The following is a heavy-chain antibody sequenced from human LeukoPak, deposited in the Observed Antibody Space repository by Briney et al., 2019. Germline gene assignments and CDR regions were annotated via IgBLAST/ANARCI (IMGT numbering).Heavy chain of an antibody. CDR2: IIPILGIA. J-gene: IGHJ4*02. CDR1: GGAFSSYA. Sequence: GASVKVSCKAAGGAFSSYAISWVRQAPGQGLEWMGRIIPILGIANYAQKFQGRVTITADTSTSTAHMELSSLRSEDTAVYYCARVTMAAGGRGYWGQGTLVTVSS. CDR3: ARVTMAAGGRGY. V-gene: IGHV1-69*04. D-gene: IGHD2-15*01.